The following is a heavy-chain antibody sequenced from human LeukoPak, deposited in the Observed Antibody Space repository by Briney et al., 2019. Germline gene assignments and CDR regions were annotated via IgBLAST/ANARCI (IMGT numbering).Heavy chain of an antibody. Sequence: ASQTLSLTCTVSGGSISSGGYYWSWIRQHPGKGLEWIGYIYYSGSTYYNPSLKSRVTISVDTSKNQFSLKLSSVTAADTAVYYCARSGSSGYYYSVDYWGQGTLVTVSS. D-gene: IGHD3-22*01. CDR3: ARSGSSGYYYSVDY. J-gene: IGHJ4*02. V-gene: IGHV4-31*03. CDR1: GGSISSGGYY. CDR2: IYYSGST.